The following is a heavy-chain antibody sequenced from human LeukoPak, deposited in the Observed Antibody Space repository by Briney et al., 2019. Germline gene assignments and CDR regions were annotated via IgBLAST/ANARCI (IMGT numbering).Heavy chain of an antibody. D-gene: IGHD3-10*02. CDR2: ISSSGSTI. J-gene: IGHJ6*04. Sequence: PGGSLRLSCAASGFTFSSYEMNWVRQAPGKGLEWVSYISSSGSTIYYADSVKGRFTISRDNAKNSLYLQMNSLRAEDTAVYYCAELGITMIGGIWGKGTTVTISS. CDR3: AELGITMIGGI. CDR1: GFTFSSYE. V-gene: IGHV3-48*03.